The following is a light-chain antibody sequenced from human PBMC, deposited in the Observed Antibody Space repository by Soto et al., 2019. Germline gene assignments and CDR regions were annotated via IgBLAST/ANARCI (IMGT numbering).Light chain of an antibody. CDR3: SSYTTTSTQV. CDR1: SGDVGGYDY. CDR2: EVS. V-gene: IGLV2-14*01. Sequence: QSALTQPAAVSGSPGQSITLSCTGTSGDVGGYDYVSWYQHHPGKAPKLMIYEVSNRPSGISNRFSGSKSGNTASLTISGLQAEDEADYYCSSYTTTSTQVFGGGTKLTVL. J-gene: IGLJ2*01.